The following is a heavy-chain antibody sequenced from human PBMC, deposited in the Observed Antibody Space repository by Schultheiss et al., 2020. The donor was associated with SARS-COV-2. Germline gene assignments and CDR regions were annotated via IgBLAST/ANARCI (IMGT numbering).Heavy chain of an antibody. CDR1: GGSISSYY. CDR2: IYYSGST. V-gene: IGHV4-39*01. J-gene: IGHJ4*02. Sequence: ESLKISCTVSGGSISSYYWGWIRQPPGKGLEWIGSIYYSGSTYYNPSLKSRVTISVDTSKNQFSLKLSSVTAADTAVYYCARQGDGSYRTFDYWGQGTLVTVSS. D-gene: IGHD1-26*01. CDR3: ARQGDGSYRTFDY.